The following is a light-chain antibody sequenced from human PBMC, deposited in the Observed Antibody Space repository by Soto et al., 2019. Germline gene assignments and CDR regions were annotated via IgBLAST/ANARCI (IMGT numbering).Light chain of an antibody. V-gene: IGKV3-20*01. J-gene: IGKJ1*01. CDR1: QSISSSY. CDR2: GTS. Sequence: EIVMTQSPATLSVSPGERATLSCRASQSISSSYLAWYQHKPGQAPRLLIYGTSSRATDIPDRFSGSGSGTDFTLTISRLEPEDFAVYYCQQYDSSPKTFGQGTKVDIK. CDR3: QQYDSSPKT.